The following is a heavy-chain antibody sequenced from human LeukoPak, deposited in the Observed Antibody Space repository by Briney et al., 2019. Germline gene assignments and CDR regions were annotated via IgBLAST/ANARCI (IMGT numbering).Heavy chain of an antibody. CDR2: IYPGDSDT. D-gene: IGHD2/OR15-2a*01. V-gene: IGHV5-51*01. CDR3: ARRSTTGVDY. J-gene: IGHJ4*02. Sequence: GETLKISCKGSGYRFISYWIAWVRQMPGKGLEWMGTIYPGDSDTRYSPSFQGQVTISADKSISTAYLQWSSLKASDTAMYYCARRSTTGVDYWGQGTLVTVSS. CDR1: GYRFISYW.